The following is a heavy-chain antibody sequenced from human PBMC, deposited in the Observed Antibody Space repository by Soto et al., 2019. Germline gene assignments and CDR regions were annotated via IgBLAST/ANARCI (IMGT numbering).Heavy chain of an antibody. CDR2: LFHGGTA. J-gene: IGHJ4*02. CDR1: GGSMIRGNW. D-gene: IGHD3-10*01. V-gene: IGHV4-4*01. Sequence: XGSLCLPGAVSGGSMIRGNWWTCVRQAPQRGLEYIGGLFHGGTANYYPSFERRVAISVGTSKNQFSLKLTSVTAADTAISFCARLVYDTRLNYKYFNFCGQGTLVSVAS. CDR3: ARLVYDTRLNYKYFNF.